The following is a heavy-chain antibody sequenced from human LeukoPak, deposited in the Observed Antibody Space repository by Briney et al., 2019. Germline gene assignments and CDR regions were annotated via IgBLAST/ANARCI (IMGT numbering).Heavy chain of an antibody. CDR3: ARDQGSTVTTLVD. J-gene: IGHJ3*01. D-gene: IGHD4-17*01. Sequence: KSSETLSLTCTVSGYSISSGYYWGWIRQPPGKGLEWIGSINHSGSTNYNPSLKSRVTISVDTSKNQFSLKLSSVTAADTAVYYCARDQGSTVTTLVDWGQGTVVTVSS. CDR2: INHSGST. V-gene: IGHV4-38-2*02. CDR1: GYSISSGYY.